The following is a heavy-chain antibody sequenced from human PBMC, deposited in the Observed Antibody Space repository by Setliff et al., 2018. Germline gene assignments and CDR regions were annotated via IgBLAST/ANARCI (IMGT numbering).Heavy chain of an antibody. D-gene: IGHD5-12*01. CDR3: AREVPGYSGALDF. V-gene: IGHV1-2*02. J-gene: IGHJ5*01. CDR1: GYTFTSFF. CDR2: INSNNGST. Sequence: ASVKVSCKASGYTFTSFFHQWVRQAPGQGLEWLGWINSNNGSTTYAQKFQGRVTMTRDTSISTVYMELKSLTSDDSAVYYCAREVPGYSGALDFWGRGTLVTVSS.